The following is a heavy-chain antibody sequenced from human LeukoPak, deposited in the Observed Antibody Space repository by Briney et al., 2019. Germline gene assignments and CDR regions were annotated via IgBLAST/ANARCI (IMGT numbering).Heavy chain of an antibody. V-gene: IGHV3-9*01. CDR1: GFTFDDYA. CDR3: AKDPLAVAGNYDFDY. CDR2: ITWNSGSI. Sequence: PGGSLRLSCAASGFTFDDYAMHWVRQVPGKGLEWVSGITWNSGSIGYADSVKGRFTISRDNAKNSLYLQMNSLRAEDTALYYCAKDPLAVAGNYDFDYWGQGTLVTVSS. D-gene: IGHD6-19*01. J-gene: IGHJ4*02.